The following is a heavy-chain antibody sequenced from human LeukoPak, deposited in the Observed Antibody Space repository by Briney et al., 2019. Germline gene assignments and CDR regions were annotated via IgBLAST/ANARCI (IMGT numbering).Heavy chain of an antibody. CDR3: ARIHFGELLFALPAY. CDR2: IYPGDSDT. J-gene: IGHJ4*02. V-gene: IGHV5-51*01. D-gene: IGHD3-10*01. Sequence: GESLKISCKGSGYSFTSYWIGWVRQMPGKGLEWMGIIYPGDSDTRYSPSFQGQVTISADKSISTAYLQWSSLKASDTAMYYCARIHFGELLFALPAYWGQGTLVTVSS. CDR1: GYSFTSYW.